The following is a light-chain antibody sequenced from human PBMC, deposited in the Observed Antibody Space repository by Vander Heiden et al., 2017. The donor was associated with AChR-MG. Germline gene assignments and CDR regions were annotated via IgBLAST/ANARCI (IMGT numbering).Light chain of an antibody. Sequence: QLVLTQSPSASASLGASVRLTCTLTGGSNDIAWHQQQPEKGPRYLMKINNDGSHIKGDGIPDRFSGSRSGAERYLTISSLQSEDDADYYCQTWGTDIPYIFGTGTKVTVL. J-gene: IGLJ1*01. CDR2: INNDGSH. CDR1: GGSND. CDR3: QTWGTDIPYI. V-gene: IGLV4-69*01.